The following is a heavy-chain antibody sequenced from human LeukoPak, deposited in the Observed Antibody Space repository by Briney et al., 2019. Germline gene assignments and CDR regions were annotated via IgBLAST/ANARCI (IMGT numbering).Heavy chain of an antibody. D-gene: IGHD3-9*01. J-gene: IGHJ4*02. CDR2: ISYDGSNK. V-gene: IGHV3-30-3*01. CDR3: ARDLSDILTGPFDY. Sequence: GGSLRLSCAASGFTFSSYWMSWVRQAPGKGLEWVAVISYDGSNKYYADSVKGRFTISRDNSKNTLYLQMNSLRAEDTAVYYCARDLSDILTGPFDYWGQGTLVTVSS. CDR1: GFTFSSYW.